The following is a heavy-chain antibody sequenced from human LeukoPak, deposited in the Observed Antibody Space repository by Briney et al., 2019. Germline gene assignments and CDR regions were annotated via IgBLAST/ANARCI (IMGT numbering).Heavy chain of an antibody. V-gene: IGHV3-74*01. CDR1: GFLFSNYW. CDR3: VRGPYLYGDDYYYYYMDV. Sequence: GGSLRLSCAASGFLFSNYWMHWVRQAPGKGLVWVSRLNSDASSTSYVDSVKGRFTISRDNAKNTLYLQLNSLRAEDTAVYYCVRGPYLYGDDYYYYYMDVWGKGTTVTVSS. D-gene: IGHD4-17*01. CDR2: LNSDASST. J-gene: IGHJ6*03.